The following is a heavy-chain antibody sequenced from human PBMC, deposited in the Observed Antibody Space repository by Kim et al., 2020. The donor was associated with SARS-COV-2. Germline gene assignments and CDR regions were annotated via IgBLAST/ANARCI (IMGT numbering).Heavy chain of an antibody. V-gene: IGHV4-59*08. Sequence: SETLSLTCTVSGGSMNSNYWSWIRQPPGKGLEWIAYIYDSGTPNYNPSLNSRGTISVDRSKNQYSLKLSSVTAADTAVYYCARLGSFTLPRGTNYYYFDLWGRGTLVTVSS. J-gene: IGHJ2*01. CDR3: ARLGSFTLPRGTNYYYFDL. D-gene: IGHD3-22*01. CDR1: GGSMNSNY. CDR2: IYDSGTP.